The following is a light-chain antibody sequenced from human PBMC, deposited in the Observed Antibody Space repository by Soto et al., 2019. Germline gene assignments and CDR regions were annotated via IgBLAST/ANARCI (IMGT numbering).Light chain of an antibody. Sequence: QSVLTQPPSASGAPGQRVTISCSGRSSNIGSNSVNWFQQLPGTAPKLLIYITSQRPSGVPDRFSASKSGTSASLAISGLQSEDEADYYCAAWDDSLNGVLFGGGTKLTVL. J-gene: IGLJ2*01. CDR1: SSNIGSNS. CDR2: ITS. CDR3: AAWDDSLNGVL. V-gene: IGLV1-44*01.